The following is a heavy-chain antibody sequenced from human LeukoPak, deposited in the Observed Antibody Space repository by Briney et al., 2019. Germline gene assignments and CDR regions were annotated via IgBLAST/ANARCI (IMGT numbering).Heavy chain of an antibody. CDR1: GFTFSTYW. D-gene: IGHD5-18*01. J-gene: IGHJ4*02. CDR2: ISSSSYM. CDR3: ARDDSEDY. V-gene: IGHV3-21*01. Sequence: GGSLRLSCAASGFTFSTYWMTWVRQAPGKGLEWVSSISSSSYMYYADSLKGRFTISRDNAKNSLYLQMNSLRAEDTAVYYCARDDSEDYWGQGTLVTVSS.